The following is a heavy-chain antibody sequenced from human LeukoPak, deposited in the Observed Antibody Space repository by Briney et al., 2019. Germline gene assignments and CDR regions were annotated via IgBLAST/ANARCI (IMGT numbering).Heavy chain of an antibody. CDR1: GDSVSSNSAA. CDR2: TYYRSKWYN. CDR3: ARLTDYDSSGLFDY. J-gene: IGHJ4*02. D-gene: IGHD3-22*01. V-gene: IGHV6-1*01. Sequence: SQTLSLTCAISGDSVSSNSAAWNWIRQSPSRGLEWLGRTYYRSKWYNDYAVSVKSRMTINPDTSKNQFSLQLNSVTPEDTAVYYCARLTDYDSSGLFDYWGQGTLVTVSS.